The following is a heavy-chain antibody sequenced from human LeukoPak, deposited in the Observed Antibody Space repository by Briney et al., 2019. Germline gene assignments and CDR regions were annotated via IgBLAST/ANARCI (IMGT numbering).Heavy chain of an antibody. CDR1: GGSISSHY. D-gene: IGHD3-22*01. CDR2: SYYSGTT. V-gene: IGHV4-59*11. J-gene: IGHJ3*02. Sequence: SETLSLTCTVSGGSISSHYWSWIRQPPGEGLEWMGYSYYSGTTRYNSSLQSRVTISVDTSKNLFSLKLTSVTAADTAVYYCARLLDNDSSGHPDTFDMWGQGTMVTVSS. CDR3: ARLLDNDSSGHPDTFDM.